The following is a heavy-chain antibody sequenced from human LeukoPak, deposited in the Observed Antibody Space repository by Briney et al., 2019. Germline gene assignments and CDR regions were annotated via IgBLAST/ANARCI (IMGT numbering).Heavy chain of an antibody. V-gene: IGHV4-59*01. J-gene: IGHJ6*03. D-gene: IGHD1-26*01. CDR2: IYYTGST. CDR1: GGSISSYY. Sequence: SETLSLTCTVSGGSISSYYWSWIRQPPGKGLEWIGYIYYTGSTNYNPSLKSRVTISVDTSKNQLSLKLSSVTAADTAVYYCARVREGYYYYMDVWGKGTTVTVSS. CDR3: ARVREGYYYYMDV.